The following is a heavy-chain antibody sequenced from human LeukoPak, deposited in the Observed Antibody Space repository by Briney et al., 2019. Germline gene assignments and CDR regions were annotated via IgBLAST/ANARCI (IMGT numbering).Heavy chain of an antibody. CDR2: ISGSGGST. D-gene: IGHD6-13*01. CDR1: GFTFSSYA. CDR3: ARVPIGQQLIRSFDY. J-gene: IGHJ4*02. Sequence: GGSLRLSCAASGFTFSSYAMSWVRQAPGKGLEWVSAISGSGGSTYYADSVKGRFTISRDNSKNTLYLQMNSLRAEDTAVFYCARVPIGQQLIRSFDYWGQGTLVTVSS. V-gene: IGHV3-23*01.